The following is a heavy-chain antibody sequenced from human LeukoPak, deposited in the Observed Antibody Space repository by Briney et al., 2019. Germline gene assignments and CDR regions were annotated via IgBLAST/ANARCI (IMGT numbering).Heavy chain of an antibody. CDR2: ISSSSTYI. V-gene: IGHV3-21*01. CDR1: GFTFSSYN. J-gene: IGHJ4*02. D-gene: IGHD3-10*01. CDR3: ARGLWGSFPITMVRGVIITGFDY. Sequence: GGSLRLSCAASGFTFSSYNMNWVRQAPGKGLEWVSSISSSSTYIYYTDSVRGRFTISRDNAKNSLYLQMNSLRAEDTAVYYCARGLWGSFPITMVRGVIITGFDYWGQGTLVTVSS.